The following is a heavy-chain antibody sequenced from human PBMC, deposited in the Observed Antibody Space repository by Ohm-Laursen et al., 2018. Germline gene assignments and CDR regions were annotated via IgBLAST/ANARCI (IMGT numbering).Heavy chain of an antibody. CDR3: ARLRRDGGTSYYFDY. Sequence: SLRLSCAASGFTFRRDAMSWVRQAPGKGLEWVSYINAQNSHIYYADSVKGRFTISRDNAKNSLDLQMNSLRAEDTAVYYCARLRRDGGTSYYFDYWGQGNLVTVSS. J-gene: IGHJ4*02. V-gene: IGHV3-21*04. D-gene: IGHD4-23*01. CDR2: INAQNSHI. CDR1: GFTFRRDA.